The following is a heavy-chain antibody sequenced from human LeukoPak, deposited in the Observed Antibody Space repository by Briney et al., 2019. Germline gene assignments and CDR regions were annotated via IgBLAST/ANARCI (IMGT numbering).Heavy chain of an antibody. Sequence: GRSLRLSCAVSGFTFDDYAMHWVGQAPGKGLERVTSINWNSGSIGYADSVKGRFTISRDNAKNSLYLQMNSLRAEDMALYYCASGIAVAGPGDAFDIWGQGTMVTVSS. CDR2: INWNSGSI. CDR3: ASGIAVAGPGDAFDI. J-gene: IGHJ3*02. CDR1: GFTFDDYA. D-gene: IGHD6-19*01. V-gene: IGHV3-9*03.